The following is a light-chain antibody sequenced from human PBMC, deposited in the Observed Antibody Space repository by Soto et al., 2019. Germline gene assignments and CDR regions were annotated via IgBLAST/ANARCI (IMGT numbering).Light chain of an antibody. Sequence: VLTQSPGTLSLSPGERATLSCRASQRVSRYLVWYQQKPGQAPRLLIYGASSRASGIPDRFSGSGSGTDFSLTINRLGPEDSAVYYCQQFDTSPYTFGQGTKLEIK. CDR2: GAS. V-gene: IGKV3-20*01. CDR1: QRVSRY. J-gene: IGKJ2*01. CDR3: QQFDTSPYT.